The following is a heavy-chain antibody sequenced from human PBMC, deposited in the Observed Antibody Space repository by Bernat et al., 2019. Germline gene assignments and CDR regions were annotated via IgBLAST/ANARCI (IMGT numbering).Heavy chain of an antibody. J-gene: IGHJ4*02. D-gene: IGHD3-10*01. Sequence: EVQLVESGGGLVKPGGSLRLSCAASGFTFSNAWMNWVRQAPGKGLEWVCRIKSKTDGGTTDYAAPVKGRFTISRDDSKNTLYLQMNSLKTEDTAVYYCTTQFGEIWFGELLSDYWGQGTLVTVSS. CDR2: IKSKTDGGTT. CDR1: GFTFSNAW. CDR3: TTQFGEIWFGELLSDY. V-gene: IGHV3-15*07.